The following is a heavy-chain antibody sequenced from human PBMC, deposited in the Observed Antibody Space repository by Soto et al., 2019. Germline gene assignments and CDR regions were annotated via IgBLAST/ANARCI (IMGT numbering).Heavy chain of an antibody. Sequence: SETLSLTCAVYGGSFSGYYWSWIRQPPGKGLEWIGEINHSGSTNYNPSLKSRVTISVDTSKNQFSLKLSSVTAADTAVYYCARANLGYCTNGVCVTPNWFDPRGQGTLVTVSS. J-gene: IGHJ5*02. D-gene: IGHD2-8*01. CDR2: INHSGST. V-gene: IGHV4-34*01. CDR3: ARANLGYCTNGVCVTPNWFDP. CDR1: GGSFSGYY.